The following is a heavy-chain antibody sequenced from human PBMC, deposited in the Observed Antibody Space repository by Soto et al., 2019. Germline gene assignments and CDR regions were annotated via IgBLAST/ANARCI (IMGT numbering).Heavy chain of an antibody. Sequence: HLQLQESGPGLVKPSEALSLTCSVSGASITSTTYSWAWIRQPPGKGLEWIGNVSYSGNPYYSPSIKSRVSISVDTSKNLFSLKLTSVTAADTAVYFCASLHSMAGTRFDFWGQGTLVTVSS. CDR3: ASLHSMAGTRFDF. D-gene: IGHD6-19*01. J-gene: IGHJ4*02. CDR2: VSYSGNP. V-gene: IGHV4-39*01. CDR1: GASITSTTYS.